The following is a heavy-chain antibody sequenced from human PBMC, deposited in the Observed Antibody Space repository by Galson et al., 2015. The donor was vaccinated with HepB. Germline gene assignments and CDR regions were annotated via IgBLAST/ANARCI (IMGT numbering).Heavy chain of an antibody. J-gene: IGHJ5*01. V-gene: IGHV5-51*03. CDR3: VRVPPCSTTCHFDS. CDR1: GYSSITYW. CDR2: IYPGASDA. D-gene: IGHD1-7*01. Sequence: QSGAEVKKPGEALKISCKSFGYSSITYWIAWVRQLPGKGLEWMGIIYPGASDATYSPSFQGQVTISADKSINTAYLQWNSLKASDTAMYFCVRVPPCSTTCHFDSWGQGTLVTVSS.